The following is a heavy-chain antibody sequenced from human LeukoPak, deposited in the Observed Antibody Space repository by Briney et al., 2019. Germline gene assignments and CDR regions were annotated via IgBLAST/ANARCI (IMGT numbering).Heavy chain of an antibody. CDR3: AKDIGSFDVWGSYLDY. CDR1: GFTFSSYG. Sequence: GGSLGLSCAASGFTFSSYGMHWVRQAPGKGLEWVAFIRYDGSNKYYADSVKGRFTISRDNSKNTLYLQMNSLRAEDTAVYYCAKDIGSFDVWGSYLDYWGQGTLVTVSS. V-gene: IGHV3-30*02. J-gene: IGHJ4*02. D-gene: IGHD3-16*02. CDR2: IRYDGSNK.